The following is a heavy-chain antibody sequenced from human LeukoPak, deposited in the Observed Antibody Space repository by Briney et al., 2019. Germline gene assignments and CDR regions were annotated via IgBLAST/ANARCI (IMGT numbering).Heavy chain of an antibody. D-gene: IGHD3-22*01. J-gene: IGHJ4*02. CDR2: IYYSGST. V-gene: IGHV4-59*01. CDR1: GGSISSYY. CDR3: ARGGGYYSPSWYDY. Sequence: PSETLSLTCTVSGGSISSYYWSWIRQPPGKGPEWIGYIYYSGSTNYNPSLKSRVTISVDTSKNQFSLKLSSVTAADTAVYYCARGGGYYSPSWYDYWGQGTLVTVSS.